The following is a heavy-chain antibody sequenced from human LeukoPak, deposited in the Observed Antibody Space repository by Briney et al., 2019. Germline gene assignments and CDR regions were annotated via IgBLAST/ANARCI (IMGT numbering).Heavy chain of an antibody. D-gene: IGHD6-13*01. V-gene: IGHV4-34*01. CDR1: GGSFSGYY. J-gene: IGHJ4*02. CDR3: ARSLSSWYYFDY. CDR2: INHSGST. Sequence: PSETLSLTCAVYGGSFSGYYWSWIRQPPGKGLEWIGEINHSGSTNYNPSLKSRVTISVDTSKNQFSLKLSSVTAADTAVYYCARSLSSWYYFDYWGQGTLVTVSS.